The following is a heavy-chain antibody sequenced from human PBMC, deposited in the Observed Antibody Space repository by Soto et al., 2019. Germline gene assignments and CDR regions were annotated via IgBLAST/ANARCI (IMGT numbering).Heavy chain of an antibody. Sequence: PSETLSLTCSVSGGSISSSSYFWGWIRQHPGKGLEWIGYIYYSGSTYYNPSLKSRVTISVDTSKNQFSLKLSSVTAADTAVYYCARVCRKNYYYYGMDVWGQGTTVTVSS. CDR3: ARVCRKNYYYYGMDV. V-gene: IGHV4-31*03. J-gene: IGHJ6*02. D-gene: IGHD2-15*01. CDR2: IYYSGST. CDR1: GGSISSSSYF.